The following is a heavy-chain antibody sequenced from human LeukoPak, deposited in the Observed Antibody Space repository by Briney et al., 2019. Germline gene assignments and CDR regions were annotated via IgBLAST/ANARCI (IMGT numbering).Heavy chain of an antibody. CDR1: GFTFSSYG. D-gene: IGHD6-19*01. J-gene: IGHJ4*02. CDR2: VSPSSSSI. V-gene: IGHV3-48*01. CDR3: AREHTPYGSGCTAAY. Sequence: GGSLRLSCAASGFTFSSYGMNWVRQAPGAGLEWVSYVSPSSSSIYYADSVKGRFTISRDNAKNSLYLQMNSLRAEDTAVYYCAREHTPYGSGCTAAYWGQGTLVTVSS.